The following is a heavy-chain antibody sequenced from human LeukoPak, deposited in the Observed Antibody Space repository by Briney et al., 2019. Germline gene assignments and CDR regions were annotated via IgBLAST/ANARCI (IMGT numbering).Heavy chain of an antibody. D-gene: IGHD7-27*01. CDR3: ARDLNWETY. Sequence: GGSLRLSCAASGFTFSNYAMHWVRQAPGKGLEWLAVITSDGINQHYADSVRGRLTISRDNSIKTLFLQMNSLGTDDTAVYYCARDLNWETYWGQGTLVSVSS. J-gene: IGHJ4*02. V-gene: IGHV3-30*04. CDR2: ITSDGINQ. CDR1: GFTFSNYA.